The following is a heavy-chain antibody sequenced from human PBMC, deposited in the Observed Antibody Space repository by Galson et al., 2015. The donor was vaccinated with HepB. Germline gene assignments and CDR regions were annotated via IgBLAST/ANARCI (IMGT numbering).Heavy chain of an antibody. V-gene: IGHV3-21*01. J-gene: IGHJ4*02. CDR3: GVVGGY. CDR1: GFTLSNYN. Sequence: SLRLSCAASGFTLSNYNMNWVRQAPGKGLEWVSFISSSGIYIYFADSVQGRFTISRDIAKNSLYLQMNSLRAEDTAVYYCGVVGGYWGQGTLVTVSS. D-gene: IGHD3-16*01. CDR2: ISSSGIYI.